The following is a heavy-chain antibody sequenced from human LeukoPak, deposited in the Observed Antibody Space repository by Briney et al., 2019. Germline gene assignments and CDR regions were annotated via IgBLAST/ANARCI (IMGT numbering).Heavy chain of an antibody. CDR1: GGSISSSSYY. Sequence: KTSETLSLTCTVSGGSISSSSYYWGGIRQPPGKGLEWIGSIYYSGSTYYNPSLESRVTMSLDTSKNQFSLKLSSVTAADTAVYYCAKFEFGFWGQGTLVTVSS. CDR2: IYYSGST. D-gene: IGHD3-16*01. V-gene: IGHV4-39*07. CDR3: AKFEFGF. J-gene: IGHJ4*02.